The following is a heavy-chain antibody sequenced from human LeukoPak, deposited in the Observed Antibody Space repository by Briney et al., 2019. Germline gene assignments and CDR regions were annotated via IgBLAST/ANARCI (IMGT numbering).Heavy chain of an antibody. J-gene: IGHJ4*02. CDR2: TYYRSKWYN. D-gene: IGHD6-13*01. CDR1: GDSVSTNSAA. V-gene: IGHV6-1*01. Sequence: SQTLSLTCAISGDSVSTNSAAWNWIRQSPSRGIEWLGRTYYRSKWYNDYAESVKSRINIKPATSKNQFSLQLYYVSPEDTAVYYCARDQAGLDYWGQGTLVTVSS. CDR3: ARDQAGLDY.